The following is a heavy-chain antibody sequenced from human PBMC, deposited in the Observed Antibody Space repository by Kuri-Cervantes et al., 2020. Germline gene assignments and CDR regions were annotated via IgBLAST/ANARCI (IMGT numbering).Heavy chain of an antibody. CDR1: GGSFSGYY. Sequence: SQTLSLTCAVYGGSFSGYYWSWIRQPPGKGLEWIGEINHSGSTNYNPSLKSRVTISVDTSKNQFSLKLSSVTAADTAVYYCARVKGNGWWDYYYGMDVWGQGTTVTVSS. CDR3: ARVKGNGWWDYYYGMDV. J-gene: IGHJ6*02. CDR2: INHSGST. D-gene: IGHD2-8*02. V-gene: IGHV4-34*01.